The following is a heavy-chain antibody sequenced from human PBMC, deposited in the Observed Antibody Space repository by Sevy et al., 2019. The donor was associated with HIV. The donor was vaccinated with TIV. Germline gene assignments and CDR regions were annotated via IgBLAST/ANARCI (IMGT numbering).Heavy chain of an antibody. V-gene: IGHV4-31*03. CDR2: IFHTGST. Sequence: SETLSLTCTVSGGSINSGDYYWSWIRQHPEKGLEWIGYIFHTGSTYYNRSFKSRATISVDTSKNQLSLKLSLMTAADTAVYYCAREGTKGVWFDPWGQGTLVTVSS. CDR3: AREGTKGVWFDP. CDR1: GGSINSGDYY. D-gene: IGHD3-16*01. J-gene: IGHJ5*02.